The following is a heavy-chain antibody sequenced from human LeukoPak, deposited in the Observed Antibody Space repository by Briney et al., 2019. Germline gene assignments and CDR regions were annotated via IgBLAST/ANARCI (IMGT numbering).Heavy chain of an antibody. Sequence: PSETLSLTCNVSGGSISNYYWTWIRQPAGKGLEWIGRIYSSGTTTYNPSLKSRVTISVDTSKNQFSLKLSSVTAADTAVYYCARRSYSSGYYYFDYWGQGTQVTVSS. J-gene: IGHJ4*02. CDR1: GGSISNYY. D-gene: IGHD6-19*01. CDR2: IYSSGTT. V-gene: IGHV4-4*07. CDR3: ARRSYSSGYYYFDY.